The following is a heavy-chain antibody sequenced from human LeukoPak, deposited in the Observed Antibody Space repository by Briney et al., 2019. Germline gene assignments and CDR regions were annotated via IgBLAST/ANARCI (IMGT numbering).Heavy chain of an antibody. J-gene: IGHJ6*03. D-gene: IGHD2-2*01. CDR1: GFTFSSYS. CDR3: AKDGYCISTACSHYYYYMDV. CDR2: ISGSGDSP. V-gene: IGHV3-23*01. Sequence: GGSLRLSCAASGFTFSSYSMNWVRQAPGRGLEWVSTISGSGDSPYYADSVKGRFTISRDNSKNTLYLQMSNLGAEDTAVYYCAKDGYCISTACSHYYYYMDVWGKGTTVTVSS.